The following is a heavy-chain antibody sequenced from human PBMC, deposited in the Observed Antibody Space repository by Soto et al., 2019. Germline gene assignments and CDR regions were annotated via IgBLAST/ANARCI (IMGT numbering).Heavy chain of an antibody. CDR3: AGGRPQQGYCSGGNCYPHFDH. D-gene: IGHD2-15*01. V-gene: IGHV3-48*01. Sequence: GGSLRLSCAASGFTFSSYSMSWVRQAPGKGLEWVSYLSSSSSTIQYVDSVKGRFTISRDNAKNSLYLQMDSLRAEDTAVYYCAGGRPQQGYCSGGNCYPHFDHWGQGTLVTVSS. CDR1: GFTFSSYS. J-gene: IGHJ4*02. CDR2: LSSSSSTI.